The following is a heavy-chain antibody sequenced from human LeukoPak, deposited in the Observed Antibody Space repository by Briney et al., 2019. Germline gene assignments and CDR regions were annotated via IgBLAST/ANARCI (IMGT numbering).Heavy chain of an antibody. D-gene: IGHD3-10*01. V-gene: IGHV1-46*01. CDR1: GYTFTGYY. CDR2: INPTGGST. CDR3: ARVDYYGSGSYYISFRDYYYYYMDV. Sequence: GASVKVSCKASGYTFTGYYMHWVRQAPGQGLEWMGLINPTGGSTGYAQKLQGRVTMTTDKSTSTAYMELSRLRSDDTAVYYCARVDYYGSGSYYISFRDYYYYYMDVWGKGTTVTISS. J-gene: IGHJ6*03.